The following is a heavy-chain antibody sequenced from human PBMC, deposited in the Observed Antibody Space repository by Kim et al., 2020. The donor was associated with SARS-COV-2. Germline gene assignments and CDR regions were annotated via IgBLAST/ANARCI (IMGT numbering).Heavy chain of an antibody. J-gene: IGHJ4*02. D-gene: IGHD6-13*01. Sequence: PSLNSRATISVDTSKNQFSLKLSSVTAADTAVYYCARGREGYISSWYLDYWGQGTLVTVSS. V-gene: IGHV4-59*09. CDR3: ARGREGYISSWYLDY.